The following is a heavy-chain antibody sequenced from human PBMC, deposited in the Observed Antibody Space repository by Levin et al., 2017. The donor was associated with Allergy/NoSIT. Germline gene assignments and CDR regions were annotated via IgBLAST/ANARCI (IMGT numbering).Heavy chain of an antibody. Sequence: ESLKISCTVSGGSIISSSYSWGWIRQPPGKGLEWIGSIHYRGSTYYNPSLKSRLTISVDTSKNQFSLKLSSVTAADTAVYFCARHPPLIWFGTTDAFDIWGQGTMVTVSS. CDR2: IHYRGST. V-gene: IGHV4-39*01. D-gene: IGHD3-10*01. J-gene: IGHJ3*02. CDR3: ARHPPLIWFGTTDAFDI. CDR1: GGSIISSSYS.